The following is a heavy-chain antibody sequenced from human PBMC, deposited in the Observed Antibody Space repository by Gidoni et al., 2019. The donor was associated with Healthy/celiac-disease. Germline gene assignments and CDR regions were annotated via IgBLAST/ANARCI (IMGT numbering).Heavy chain of an antibody. J-gene: IGHJ4*02. CDR1: GGHFGSHA. CDR2: IIPIFGTA. CDR3: ARDRSPYYGSGKGAYFDY. V-gene: IGHV1-69*06. D-gene: IGHD3-10*01. Sequence: QFQLVQSGAAVKKPGSSVKVYCKASGGHFGSHALSWVRQAHGQGLGWLGGIIPIFGTANYAQKFQGRVTITADKSTSTAYMELSSLRSEDTAVYYCARDRSPYYGSGKGAYFDYWGQGTLVTVSS.